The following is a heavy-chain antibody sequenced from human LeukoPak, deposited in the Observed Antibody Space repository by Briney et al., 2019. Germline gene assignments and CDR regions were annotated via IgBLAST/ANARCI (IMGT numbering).Heavy chain of an antibody. Sequence: ASVKVSCKASGYTFTHYYIHWVRQAPGQGLEWMGWINPNSGGTNYAQKFQGRVTMTRGTSISTAYMELRSLRSDDTAVYYCARALPMFRGLTSWDYWGQGTLVIVSS. J-gene: IGHJ4*02. CDR3: ARALPMFRGLTSWDY. V-gene: IGHV1-2*02. CDR2: INPNSGGT. D-gene: IGHD3-10*01. CDR1: GYTFTHYY.